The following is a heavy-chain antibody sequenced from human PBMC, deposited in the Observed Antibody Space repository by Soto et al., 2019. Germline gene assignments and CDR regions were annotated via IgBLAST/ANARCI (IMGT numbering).Heavy chain of an antibody. CDR3: AREGPAPYYYYGMDV. CDR1: GDSFTTYG. Sequence: GASVKASCKTSGDSFTTYGISWVRQAPGQGLEWMGWISAYNGNTNYAQKLQDRVTMTTDTSTSTAYMELRSLRSDDTAVYYCAREGPAPYYYYGMDVWGQGSTVTVSS. J-gene: IGHJ6*02. CDR2: ISAYNGNT. V-gene: IGHV1-18*01.